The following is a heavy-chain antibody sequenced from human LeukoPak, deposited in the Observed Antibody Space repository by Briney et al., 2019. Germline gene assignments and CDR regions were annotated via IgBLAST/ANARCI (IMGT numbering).Heavy chain of an antibody. CDR2: INPNSGGT. Sequence: ASVKVSCTASGYTFTGYYMHWVRQAPGQGLEWMGWINPNSGGTNYAQKFQGRVTMTRDTSISTAYMELSRLRSDDTAVYYCAKTVVVTGNPRAFDIWGQGTMVTVSS. CDR1: GYTFTGYY. V-gene: IGHV1-2*02. J-gene: IGHJ3*02. D-gene: IGHD2-21*02. CDR3: AKTVVVTGNPRAFDI.